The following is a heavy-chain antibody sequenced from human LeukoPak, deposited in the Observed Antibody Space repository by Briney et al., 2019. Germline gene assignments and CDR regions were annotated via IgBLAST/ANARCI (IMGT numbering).Heavy chain of an antibody. J-gene: IGHJ4*02. CDR3: AKDGPLYSSGWYVDY. Sequence: PGGSLRLSCAASGFTFSTYGMHWVRQAPGKGLELVAFVRYDGSNKYYADSVKGQFTISRDNSKNTLYLQMNRLRTEDTAVYYCAKDGPLYSSGWYVDYWGQGALVTVSS. CDR1: GFTFSTYG. CDR2: VRYDGSNK. D-gene: IGHD6-19*01. V-gene: IGHV3-30*02.